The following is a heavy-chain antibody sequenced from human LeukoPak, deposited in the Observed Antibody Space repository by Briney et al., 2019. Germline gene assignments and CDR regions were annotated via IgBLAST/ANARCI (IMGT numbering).Heavy chain of an antibody. CDR2: IRTKPYNYAT. Sequence: GGSLRLSCAASGFTFSVSVIHWVRQASGKGLEWVGHIRTKPYNYATEYAASVKGRFTISRDDSKNTAYLQMNSLKTEDTAVYYCTTLDRCTNGANFDYWGQGTLVTVPS. V-gene: IGHV3-73*01. CDR1: GFTFSVSV. CDR3: TTLDRCTNGANFDY. J-gene: IGHJ4*02. D-gene: IGHD2-8*01.